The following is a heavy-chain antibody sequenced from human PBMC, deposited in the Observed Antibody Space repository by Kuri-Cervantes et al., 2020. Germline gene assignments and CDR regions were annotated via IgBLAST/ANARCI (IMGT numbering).Heavy chain of an antibody. CDR3: SGGRWDPSYDGTTYYLRYFDF. CDR2: IIPIFGSA. J-gene: IGHJ4*02. D-gene: IGHD3-22*01. V-gene: IGHV1-69*05. CDR1: RDTFNNYA. Sequence: SVKVSCKASRDTFNNYAISWVRQAPGQGLEWMGGIIPIFGSANYAQKFPGRLTITTDRSTSTIYMELSSLTSDDTAVYYCSGGRWDPSYDGTTYYLRYFDFGGQGTPVTVSS.